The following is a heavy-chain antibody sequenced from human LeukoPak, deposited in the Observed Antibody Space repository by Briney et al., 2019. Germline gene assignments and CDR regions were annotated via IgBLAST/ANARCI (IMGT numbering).Heavy chain of an antibody. CDR1: GGTFSSYA. D-gene: IGHD6-6*01. Sequence: SVKVSCKASGGTFSSYAISWVRQAPGQGLEWMGVVIPIFGTANYAQKVQGRVTITADESTSTAYMELSSLRSEDTAVYYCARDSGAARPPGGYYYYYMDVWGKGTTVTVSS. CDR3: ARDSGAARPPGGYYYYYMDV. CDR2: VIPIFGTA. J-gene: IGHJ6*03. V-gene: IGHV1-69*01.